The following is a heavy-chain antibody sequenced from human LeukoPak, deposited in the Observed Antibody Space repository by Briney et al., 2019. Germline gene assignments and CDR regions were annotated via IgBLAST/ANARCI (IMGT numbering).Heavy chain of an antibody. CDR1: GGSINSVY. V-gene: IGHV4-59*01. Sequence: PSETLSLTCTVSGGSINSVYWSWIRQPPGKGLEWIGYIYYSGSTNYNPSLKSRVTISVDTSKNQFSLKLSSVTAADTAVYYCARGGRIQLWLHVFDYWGQGTLVTVSS. J-gene: IGHJ4*02. D-gene: IGHD5-18*01. CDR2: IYYSGST. CDR3: ARGGRIQLWLHVFDY.